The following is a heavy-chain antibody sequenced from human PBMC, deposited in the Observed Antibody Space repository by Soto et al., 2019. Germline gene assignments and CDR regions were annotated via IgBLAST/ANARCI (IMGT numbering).Heavy chain of an antibody. D-gene: IGHD6-13*01. Sequence: QITLKESGPTLVKPTQTLTLTCTFSGFSLRTRGVAVGWIRQPPGQALEWLVVVYWDDDKRYSPSLRSRLTVTKDSSKNQVVLTVNNMDPVDTATYYCVHRRGSIVDYWGQGTLVTVSS. CDR3: VHRRGSIVDY. CDR2: VYWDDDK. V-gene: IGHV2-5*02. J-gene: IGHJ4*02. CDR1: GFSLRTRGVA.